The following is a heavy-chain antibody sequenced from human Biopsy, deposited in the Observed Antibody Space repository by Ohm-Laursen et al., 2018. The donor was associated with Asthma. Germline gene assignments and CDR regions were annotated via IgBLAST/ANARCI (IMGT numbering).Heavy chain of an antibody. CDR1: GFTFDNYT. J-gene: IGHJ6*02. CDR2: ISYDGRNT. V-gene: IGHV3-30*04. Sequence: FLRLSCAASGFTFDNYTMHWVRQAPGKGLEWVTIISYDGRNTYYADSVEGRFTISRDNSKNTLFLQLSSLRPEDTAAYYCARGGLHYYEYYGMDVWGQGTTVTVSS. D-gene: IGHD2-21*02. CDR3: ARGGLHYYEYYGMDV.